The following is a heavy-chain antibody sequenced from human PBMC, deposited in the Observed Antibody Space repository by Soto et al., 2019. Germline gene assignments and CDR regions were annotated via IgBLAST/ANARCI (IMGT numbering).Heavy chain of an antibody. V-gene: IGHV4-30-4*01. J-gene: IGHJ6*02. CDR2: IFYSGTT. Sequence: SETLSLTCTVSGDSISSADYYWSWIRQTPGEGLEWIGHIFYSGTTYYNPSLKSRLTISVDTSKNHFSLRLTSVTAADTAVYYCARDLWVEPELYYYGMDVWGQGTTVTVSS. D-gene: IGHD1-1*01. CDR1: GDSISSADYY. CDR3: ARDLWVEPELYYYGMDV.